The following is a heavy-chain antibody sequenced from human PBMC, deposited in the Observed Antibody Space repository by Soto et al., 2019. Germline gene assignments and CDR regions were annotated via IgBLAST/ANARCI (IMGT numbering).Heavy chain of an antibody. CDR3: AREGGIVGATAADY. V-gene: IGHV4-31*03. J-gene: IGHJ4*02. Sequence: QVQLQESGPGLVKPSQTLSLTCTVSGGSISSGGYYWSWIRQHPGKGLEWIGYIYYSGSTYYNPSLKSRVTTSVDTPKNHFSLKLSSVTAADTAVYYCAREGGIVGATAADYWGQGTLVTVSS. CDR1: GGSISSGGYY. CDR2: IYYSGST. D-gene: IGHD1-26*01.